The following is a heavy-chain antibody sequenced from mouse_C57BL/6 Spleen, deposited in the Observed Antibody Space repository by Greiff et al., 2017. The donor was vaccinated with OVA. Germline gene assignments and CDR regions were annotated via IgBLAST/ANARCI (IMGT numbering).Heavy chain of an antibody. CDR2: INPNNGGT. V-gene: IGHV1-26*01. CDR3: ARGSIYYGSSYWYFDV. CDR1: GYTFTDYY. D-gene: IGHD1-1*01. J-gene: IGHJ1*03. Sequence: EVQLQQSGPELVKPGASVKISCKASGYTFTDYYRNGVKQSNGKSLEWIGDINPNNGGTSYNQKFKGKATLTVDKSSSTAYMELRSLTSEDSAVYYCARGSIYYGSSYWYFDVWGTGTTVTVSS.